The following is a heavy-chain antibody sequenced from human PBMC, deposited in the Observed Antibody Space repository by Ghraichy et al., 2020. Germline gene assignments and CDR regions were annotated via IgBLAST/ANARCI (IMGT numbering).Heavy chain of an antibody. D-gene: IGHD4-17*01. CDR3: ATLTSTVTPLWDAFDI. CDR2: FDPEDGET. J-gene: IGHJ3*02. Sequence: ASVKVSCKVSGYTLTELSMHWVRQAPGKGLEWMGGFDPEDGETIYAQKFQGRVTMTEDTSTDTAYMELSSLRSEDTAVYYCATLTSTVTPLWDAFDIWGQGTMVTVSS. V-gene: IGHV1-24*01. CDR1: GYTLTELS.